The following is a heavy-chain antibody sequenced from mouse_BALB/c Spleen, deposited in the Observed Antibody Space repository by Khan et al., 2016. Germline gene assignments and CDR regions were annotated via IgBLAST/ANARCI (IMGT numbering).Heavy chain of an antibody. V-gene: IGHV5-6-5*01. Sequence: EVELVESGGGLVKPGGSLKLSCAASGFTFSSYAMSWVRQTPEKRLEWVASISSGGSTYYPDSVKGRLTISSDNARNILNLQISSLRSEDTAMYYCAREEHGRDGDEFDYWGQGTTLTVS. CDR2: ISSGGST. CDR1: GFTFSSYA. CDR3: AREEHGRDGDEFDY. J-gene: IGHJ2*01. D-gene: IGHD1-1*02.